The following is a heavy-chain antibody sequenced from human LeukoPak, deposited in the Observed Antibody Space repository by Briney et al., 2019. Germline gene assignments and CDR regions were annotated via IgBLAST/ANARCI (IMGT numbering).Heavy chain of an antibody. Sequence: SETLSLTCTVSGGSISSYYWSWIRQPAGKGLEWIGRIYTSGSTNYNPSLKSRVTMSVDTSKNQFSLKLSSVTAADTAVNYCARDRVGFGELLPDYYYYMDVWGKGTTVTISS. CDR2: IYTSGST. V-gene: IGHV4-4*07. CDR3: ARDRVGFGELLPDYYYYMDV. D-gene: IGHD3-10*01. CDR1: GGSISSYY. J-gene: IGHJ6*03.